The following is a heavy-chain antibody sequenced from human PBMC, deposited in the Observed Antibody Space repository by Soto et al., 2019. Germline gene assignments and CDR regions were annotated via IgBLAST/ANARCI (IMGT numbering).Heavy chain of an antibody. CDR3: AKSSLGL. CDR2: ISYDGINK. Sequence: GGSLRLSGAASGFTFSSYCIHWVRHAPGKWLEWVAVISYDGINKYYADSVKGRFTISRDNSKNTLYLQINSLRAEDTAVYYCAKSSLGLCGHGTLVTVSS. V-gene: IGHV3-30*18. J-gene: IGHJ4*01. D-gene: IGHD6-6*01. CDR1: GFTFSSYC.